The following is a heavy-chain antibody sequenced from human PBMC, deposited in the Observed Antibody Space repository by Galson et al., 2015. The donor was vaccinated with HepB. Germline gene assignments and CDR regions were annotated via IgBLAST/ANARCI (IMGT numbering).Heavy chain of an antibody. J-gene: IGHJ2*01. CDR1: GFTFSSYT. CDR3: ARAAFGSNSNWDFDL. V-gene: IGHV3-48*02. CDR2: ISTDRSTI. D-gene: IGHD4-23*01. Sequence: SLRLSCAASGFTFSSYTMNRVRQTPGKGLEWLSYISTDRSTISYADSMKGRFTISRDNAKNSLYLQLHSLRDEDTAVYYGARAAFGSNSNWDFDLWGRGTLVTFSS.